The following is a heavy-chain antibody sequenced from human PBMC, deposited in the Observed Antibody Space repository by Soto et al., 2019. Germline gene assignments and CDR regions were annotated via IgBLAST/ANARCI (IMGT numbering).Heavy chain of an antibody. CDR1: GYTFTGYY. CDR3: VRERSIAASKEYFQY. J-gene: IGHJ1*01. D-gene: IGHD6-25*01. CDR2: MNPNSGGT. V-gene: IGHV1-2*02. Sequence: QVQLVQSGSEVKKPGASVKVSCKASGYTFTGYYLHWVRQAPGQGLEWLGWMNPNSGGTHYPQKYQGRVTMTGDTSISTAYMELSRLESDDTAVYYCVRERSIAASKEYFQYWGQGTLVIVSS.